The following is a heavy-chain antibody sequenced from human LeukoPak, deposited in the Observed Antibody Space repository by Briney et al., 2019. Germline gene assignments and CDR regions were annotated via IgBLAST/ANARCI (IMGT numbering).Heavy chain of an antibody. J-gene: IGHJ4*02. Sequence: GGSLRLSCVGSGFTFSVNSMNWVRQAPGRGLEWVSHISASSTIIHYADSVKGRVTISRDNAKNSVFLQMNRLRVEDTAVYYCTTSRHSSSWYYNDYWGQGILVTVS. CDR2: ISASSTII. D-gene: IGHD6-13*01. CDR1: GFTFSVNS. V-gene: IGHV3-48*01. CDR3: TTSRHSSSWYYNDY.